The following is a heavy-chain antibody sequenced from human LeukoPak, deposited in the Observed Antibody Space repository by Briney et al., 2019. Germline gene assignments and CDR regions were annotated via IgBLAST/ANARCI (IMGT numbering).Heavy chain of an antibody. V-gene: IGHV4-38-2*02. J-gene: IGHJ3*02. CDR1: GYSISSGYY. CDR2: IYHSGST. Sequence: SETLSLTCTVSGYSISSGYYWGWIRQPPGKGLEWIGSIYHSGSTNYNPSLRSRVTISVDTSKNQFSLKLSSVTAADTAVYYCARRHDSSGYLDAFDIWGQGTMVTVSS. D-gene: IGHD3-22*01. CDR3: ARRHDSSGYLDAFDI.